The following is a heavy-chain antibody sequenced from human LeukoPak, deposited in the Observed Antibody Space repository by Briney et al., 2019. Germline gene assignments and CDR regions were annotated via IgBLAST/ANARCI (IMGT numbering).Heavy chain of an antibody. CDR3: VRNLDFWGDSEDY. J-gene: IGHJ4*02. Sequence: PGGSLRLSCAASGFTVSSNYMSWVRQAPGKGLVWVSRINSDGSTTTYADSVKGRFTISRDNAKNTLYLQMNSLRAEDTAVYYCVRNLDFWGDSEDYWGQGTLVTVSS. CDR2: INSDGSTT. CDR1: GFTVSSNY. D-gene: IGHD3-3*01. V-gene: IGHV3-74*01.